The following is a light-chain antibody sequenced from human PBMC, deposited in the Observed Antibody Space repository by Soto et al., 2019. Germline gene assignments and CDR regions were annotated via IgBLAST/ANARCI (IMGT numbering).Light chain of an antibody. J-gene: IGLJ2*01. CDR2: EDN. V-gene: IGLV2-23*01. CDR3: SSYAGGITLL. Sequence: QSALTQPASVSGSPGQSITISCTGTSSDVGNYNLVSWYQQYPGRAPRLLIYEDNKRPSGVSNRFSASKSGNTASLTISVLQAEDEAFYHCSSYAGGITLLFGGGTKLTVL. CDR1: SSDVGNYNL.